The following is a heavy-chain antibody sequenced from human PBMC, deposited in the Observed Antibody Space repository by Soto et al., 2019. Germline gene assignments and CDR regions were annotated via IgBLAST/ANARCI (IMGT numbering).Heavy chain of an antibody. CDR1: GFTFSSYW. CDR3: ARDQTRRYFDPFEDY. CDR2: IKQDGSEK. J-gene: IGHJ4*02. Sequence: EVQLVESGGGLVQPGGSLRLSCAASGFTFSSYWMSWVRQAPGKGLEWVANIKQDGSEKYYVDSVKGRFTISRDNAKNPLYLQMNSLRAEDTAVYYCARDQTRRYFDPFEDYWGQGTLVTVSS. D-gene: IGHD3-9*01. V-gene: IGHV3-7*01.